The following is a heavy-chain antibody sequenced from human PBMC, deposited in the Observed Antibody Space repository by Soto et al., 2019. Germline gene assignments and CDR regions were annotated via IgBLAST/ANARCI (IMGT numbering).Heavy chain of an antibody. J-gene: IGHJ4*02. CDR3: ARGRSGWSIVVVPAAIYFDY. V-gene: IGHV4-34*01. Sequence: SETLSLTCAVYGGSFSGYYWSWIRQPPGKGLEWIGEINHSGSTNYNPSLKSRVTISVDTSKNQFSLKLSSVTAADTAVYYCARGRSGWSIVVVPAAIYFDYWGQGTLVTVSS. CDR2: INHSGST. D-gene: IGHD2-2*01. CDR1: GGSFSGYY.